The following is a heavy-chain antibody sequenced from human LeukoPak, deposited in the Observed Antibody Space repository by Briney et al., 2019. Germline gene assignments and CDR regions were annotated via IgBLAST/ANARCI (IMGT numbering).Heavy chain of an antibody. CDR1: VFTFSSYS. D-gene: IGHD5-18*01. CDR3: ARALSYSYGSMDF. V-gene: IGHV3-21*01. Sequence: GGSLRLSCAASVFTFSSYSMNWVRQAPGKGLEWVSYISSGRKYIYNADSVKGRFTISRDNAKNSLYLQMNSLRAEDTAAYYCARALSYSYGSMDFWGQGTLVIVSS. J-gene: IGHJ4*02. CDR2: ISSGRKYI.